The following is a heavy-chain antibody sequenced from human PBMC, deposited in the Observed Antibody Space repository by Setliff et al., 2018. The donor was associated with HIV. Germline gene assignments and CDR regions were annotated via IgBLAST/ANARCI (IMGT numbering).Heavy chain of an antibody. CDR3: ARTPDF. CDR2: IFYIANT. Sequence: SETLSLTCTVSGGSITSGGYFYSWIRQRPGKGLEWIGYIFYIANTYYNPSLKSRVSISLDTSKNQFSLSLSSVTAADTAVYYCARTPDFRGQGMLVTVSS. V-gene: IGHV4-31*03. J-gene: IGHJ4*02. CDR1: GGSITSGGYF.